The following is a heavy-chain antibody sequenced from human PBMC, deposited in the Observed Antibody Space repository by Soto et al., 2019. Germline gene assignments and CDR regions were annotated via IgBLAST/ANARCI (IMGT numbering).Heavy chain of an antibody. CDR3: ARNDVDTAMVNWFDP. CDR2: IIPIFGTA. CDR1: GGTLSRYS. Sequence: SVKVSRKASGGTLSRYSISWVRQAPGPGLEWMGGIIPIFGTANYAQKFQGRVTITADESTSTAYMELSSLRSEDTAVYYCARNDVDTAMVNWFDPWGQGTLVTV. J-gene: IGHJ5*02. D-gene: IGHD5-18*01. V-gene: IGHV1-69*13.